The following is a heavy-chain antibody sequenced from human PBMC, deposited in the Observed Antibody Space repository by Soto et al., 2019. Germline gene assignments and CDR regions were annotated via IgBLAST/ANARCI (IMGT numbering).Heavy chain of an antibody. CDR1: GASITTYY. CDR3: ARRLLGSGWTLDS. Sequence: ETLSLTCDVSGASITTYYWSWIRQAPGKGLEWIGNVYHTCSTDYNSSLRSRVTISVDTSKNQFSLNMNSVTAADTAVYYCARRLLGSGWTLDSWGQGALVTVSS. CDR2: VYHTCST. V-gene: IGHV4-59*13. D-gene: IGHD6-19*01. J-gene: IGHJ4*02.